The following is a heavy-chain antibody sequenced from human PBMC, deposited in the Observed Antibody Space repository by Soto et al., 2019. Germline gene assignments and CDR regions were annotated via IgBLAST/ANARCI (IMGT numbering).Heavy chain of an antibody. CDR1: GGSISSSSYY. V-gene: IGHV4-39*01. CDR2: IYYSGST. Sequence: QLQLQESGPGLVKPSETLSLTCTVSGGSISSSSYYWGWIRQPPGKGLEWIGSIYYSGSTYYNPSLKSRVTISVDTSKNQFSLKLSSVTAADTAVYYCARHPPYYDFWSGSPIDYWGQGTLVTVSS. J-gene: IGHJ4*02. D-gene: IGHD3-3*01. CDR3: ARHPPYYDFWSGSPIDY.